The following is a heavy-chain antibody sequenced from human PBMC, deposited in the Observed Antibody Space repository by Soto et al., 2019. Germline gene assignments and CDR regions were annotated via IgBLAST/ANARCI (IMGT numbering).Heavy chain of an antibody. J-gene: IGHJ4*02. Sequence: PSETLSLTCTVSGGSISSYHWSWIRQPPGKGLEWIGYVHYSGSTSYNPSLKSRVTISADTSKNQLSLKLSSVTTADTAVYFCARASYCGANCYYYFDYWGQGILVTVSS. D-gene: IGHD2-21*01. CDR1: GGSISSYH. V-gene: IGHV4-59*01. CDR3: ARASYCGANCYYYFDY. CDR2: VHYSGST.